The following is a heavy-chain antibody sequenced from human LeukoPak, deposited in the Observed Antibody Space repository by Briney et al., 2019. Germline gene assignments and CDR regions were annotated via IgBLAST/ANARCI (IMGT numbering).Heavy chain of an antibody. CDR1: GGSISSTSHY. Sequence: RSSETLSLTCTVSGGSISSTSHYWGWIRHPPGKGLEWIGSIYYSGSTYYNPSLKSRVTISVDTSKNQFSLRLSSVTAADMAVYFCARLGYSVSWTDCWGQGTLVTVSS. J-gene: IGHJ4*02. CDR2: IYYSGST. V-gene: IGHV4-39*01. D-gene: IGHD6-13*01. CDR3: ARLGYSVSWTDC.